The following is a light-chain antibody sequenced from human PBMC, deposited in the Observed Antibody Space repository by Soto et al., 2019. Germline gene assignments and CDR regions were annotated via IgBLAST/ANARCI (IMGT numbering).Light chain of an antibody. V-gene: IGKV3-20*01. J-gene: IGKJ5*01. CDR2: RAS. CDR3: QQYGTPRSVT. Sequence: EIVMTQSPATLSVSPGERATLSCGASQSVSSNYVAWYQQKPGQTPKVLIYRASSRATGIPDRFSGSGFGTDFTLTISRVEPEDFAVYYCQQYGTPRSVTFGQGTRLEIK. CDR1: QSVSSNY.